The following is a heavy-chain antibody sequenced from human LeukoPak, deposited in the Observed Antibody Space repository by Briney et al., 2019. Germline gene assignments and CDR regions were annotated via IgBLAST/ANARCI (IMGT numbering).Heavy chain of an antibody. CDR2: INPSGGST. J-gene: IGHJ4*02. D-gene: IGHD6-19*01. V-gene: IGHV1-46*01. CDR1: GYTFTSYY. CDR3: ARGGGAAVAGFAHDY. Sequence: ASVKVSCKASGYTFTSYYMHWVRQAPGQGLEWMGIINPSGGSTSYAQKFQGRVTMTRDTSTSTVYMELSSLRSEDTAVYYCARGGGAAVAGFAHDYWARELWSPSPQ.